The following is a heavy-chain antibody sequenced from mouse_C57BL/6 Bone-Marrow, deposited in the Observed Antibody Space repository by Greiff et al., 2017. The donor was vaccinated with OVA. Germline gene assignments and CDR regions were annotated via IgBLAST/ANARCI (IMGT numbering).Heavy chain of an antibody. CDR1: GYTFTSYW. D-gene: IGHD2-4*01. CDR2: IYPGNSDT. V-gene: IGHV1-5*01. CDR3: TRDYDDFDY. J-gene: IGHJ2*01. Sequence: VQLQQSGAVLVRPGASVKMSCKASGYTFTSYWMHWVKQRPGQGLEWIGAIYPGNSDTSYNQKFKGKATLTAVTSSSTAYMELSSLTNEDSAVYYCTRDYDDFDYWGQGTTLTVSS.